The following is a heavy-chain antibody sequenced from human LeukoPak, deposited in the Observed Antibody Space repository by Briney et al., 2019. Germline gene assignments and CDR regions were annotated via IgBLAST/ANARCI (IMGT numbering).Heavy chain of an antibody. Sequence: ASVKVSCKASGYTFTSYYIHWVRQAPGQGLEWMGVINPGGGSTSYAQKFQGRVTMTRDTSISTAYMELSRLRSDDTAVYYCARDPRGAYDILTGYYEGYGMDVWGQGTTVTVSS. CDR3: ARDPRGAYDILTGYYEGYGMDV. CDR2: INPGGGST. CDR1: GYTFTSYY. V-gene: IGHV1-46*01. J-gene: IGHJ6*02. D-gene: IGHD3-9*01.